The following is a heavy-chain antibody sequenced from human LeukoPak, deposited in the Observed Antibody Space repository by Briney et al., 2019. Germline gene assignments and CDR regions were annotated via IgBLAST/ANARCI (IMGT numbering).Heavy chain of an antibody. CDR3: ARIRSGSYNGWFDP. J-gene: IGHJ5*02. Sequence: PGGSLRLSCAASGFTFDNYGTAWVRQAPGKGLEWVSYIHWNGGTTGYADSVKGRFTISRDNAKNSLYLQMDSLRAEDTALYYCARIRSGSYNGWFDPWGQGTLVTVSS. CDR2: IHWNGGTT. CDR1: GFTFDNYG. D-gene: IGHD3-10*01. V-gene: IGHV3-20*04.